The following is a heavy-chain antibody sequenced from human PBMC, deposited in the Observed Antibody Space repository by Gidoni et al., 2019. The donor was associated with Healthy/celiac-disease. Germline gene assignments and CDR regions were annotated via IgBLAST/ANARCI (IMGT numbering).Heavy chain of an antibody. J-gene: IGHJ5*02. CDR3: ARGRELVVVPAPTWFDP. Sequence: QVQLQQWGAGLLKPSETLSLTCAVYGGSFSGYYWSWIRQPPGKGLEWIGEINHSGSTNYNPSLKSRVTISVDTSKNQFSLKLSSVTAADTAVYYCARGRELVVVPAPTWFDPWGQGTLVTVSS. CDR1: GGSFSGYY. D-gene: IGHD2-2*01. CDR2: INHSGST. V-gene: IGHV4-34*01.